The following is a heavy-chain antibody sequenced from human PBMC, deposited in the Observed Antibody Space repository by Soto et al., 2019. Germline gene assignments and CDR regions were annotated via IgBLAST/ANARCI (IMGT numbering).Heavy chain of an antibody. CDR1: GGSISSYY. V-gene: IGHV4-59*01. D-gene: IGHD6-19*01. CDR2: IYYSGST. J-gene: IGHJ3*02. Sequence: ETLSLTCTVSGGSISSYYWSWIRQPPGKGLEWIGYIYYSGSTNYNPSLKSRVTISADTPKNQFSLKLSSVTAADTAVYYCARQQWLVLNAFDIWGQGTMVTVSS. CDR3: ARQQWLVLNAFDI.